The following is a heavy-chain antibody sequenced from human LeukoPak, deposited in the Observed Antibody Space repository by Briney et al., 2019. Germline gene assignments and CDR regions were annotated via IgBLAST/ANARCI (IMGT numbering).Heavy chain of an antibody. J-gene: IGHJ4*02. CDR1: GGSFSGYY. D-gene: IGHD6-19*01. CDR3: ARGLSSGWYVRGGTYFDY. Sequence: SETLSLTCAVYGGSFSGYYWSWIRQPPGKGLEWIGEINHSGSTNYNPSLTSRVTISVDTSKNQFSLKLSSVTAADTAVYYCARGLSSGWYVRGGTYFDYWGQGTLVTVSS. CDR2: INHSGST. V-gene: IGHV4-34*01.